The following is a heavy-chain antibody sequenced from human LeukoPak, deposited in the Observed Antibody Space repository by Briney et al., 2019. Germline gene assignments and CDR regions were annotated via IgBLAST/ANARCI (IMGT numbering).Heavy chain of an antibody. V-gene: IGHV4-31*11. CDR3: ARLSIGRSVGHGAFDI. D-gene: IGHD1-26*01. CDR2: IYYSGST. Sequence: PSETLSLTCAVYGGSFSGYYWSWIRQHPGKGLEWIGYIYYSGSTYYNPSLKSRVTISVDTSKNQFSLKLSSVTAADTAVYYCARLSIGRSVGHGAFDIWGQGTMVTVSS. J-gene: IGHJ3*02. CDR1: GGSFSGYY.